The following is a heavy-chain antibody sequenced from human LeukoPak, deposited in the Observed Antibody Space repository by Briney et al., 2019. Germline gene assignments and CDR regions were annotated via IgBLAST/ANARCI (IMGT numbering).Heavy chain of an antibody. Sequence: PSQTLSLTCTVSGGSISSGSYYWSWIRQPAGKGLEWIGRIYTSGSTNYNPSLKSRVTISVDTSKNQFSLKLSSVTAADTAVYYCARDEWGYYAFDYWGQGTLVTVSS. CDR2: IYTSGST. D-gene: IGHD2-15*01. CDR3: ARDEWGYYAFDY. J-gene: IGHJ4*02. V-gene: IGHV4-61*02. CDR1: GGSISSGSYY.